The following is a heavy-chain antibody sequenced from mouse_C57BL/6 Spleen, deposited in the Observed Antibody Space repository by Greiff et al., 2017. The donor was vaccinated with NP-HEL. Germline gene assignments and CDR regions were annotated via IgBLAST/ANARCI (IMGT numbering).Heavy chain of an antibody. CDR3: ARAPLLRRTGDYYAMDY. J-gene: IGHJ4*01. CDR2: IYPGDGDT. V-gene: IGHV1-82*01. CDR1: GYAFSSSW. D-gene: IGHD1-1*01. Sequence: QVQLQQSGPELVKPGASVKISCKASGYAFSSSWMNWVKQRPGKGLEWIGRIYPGDGDTNYNGKFKGKATLTADKSSSTAYMQLSSLTSEDSAVYFCARAPLLRRTGDYYAMDYWGQGTSVTVSS.